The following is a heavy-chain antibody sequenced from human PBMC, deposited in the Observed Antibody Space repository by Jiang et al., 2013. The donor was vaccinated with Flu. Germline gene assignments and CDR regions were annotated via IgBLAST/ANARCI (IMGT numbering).Heavy chain of an antibody. CDR3: ARDPMVREVQGGAYFDY. J-gene: IGHJ4*02. D-gene: IGHD3-10*01. CDR2: IWYDGSNK. CDR1: GFTFSSYG. Sequence: VQLLESGGGVVQPGRSLRLSCAASGFTFSSYGMHWVRQAPGKGLEWVAVIWYDGSNKYYADSVKGRFTISRDNSKNTLYLQMNSLRAEDTAVYYCARDPMVREVQGGAYFDYWGQGTLVTVSS. V-gene: IGHV3-33*08.